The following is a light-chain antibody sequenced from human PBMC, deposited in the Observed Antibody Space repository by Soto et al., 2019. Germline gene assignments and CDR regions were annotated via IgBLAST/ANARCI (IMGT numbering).Light chain of an antibody. CDR1: QSLLFSSDNRNN. CDR3: HQHYSTPYT. Sequence: DIVMTQSPDSLAVSLGERATINCKSSQSLLFSSDNRNNLTWYQQKPGQPPKLLLSWASTRESGVPDRFSGSGYVTDFTLTIISLQAEDVAVYYCHQHYSTPYTFGQGTKLEIK. CDR2: WAS. V-gene: IGKV4-1*01. J-gene: IGKJ2*01.